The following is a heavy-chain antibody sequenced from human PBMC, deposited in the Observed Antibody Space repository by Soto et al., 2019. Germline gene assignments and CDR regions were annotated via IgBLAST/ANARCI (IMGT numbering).Heavy chain of an antibody. V-gene: IGHV3-23*01. Sequence: GGSLRLSCAVSGFNFNIYFMTWVRQAPGKGLEWISSISGSGDSTYYADSVKGRFTISRDNSKKTLYLQMNSLRAEDTAVYYCAKSCCAKSHLGAMAPFDSWGQGALVTVSS. D-gene: IGHD1-26*01. CDR2: ISGSGDST. CDR3: AKSCCAKSHLGAMAPFDS. J-gene: IGHJ4*02. CDR1: GFNFNIYF.